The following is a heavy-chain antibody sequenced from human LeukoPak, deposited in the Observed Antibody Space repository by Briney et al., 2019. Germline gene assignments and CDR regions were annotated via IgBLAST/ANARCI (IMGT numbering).Heavy chain of an antibody. Sequence: SETLSLTCTVSGGSISSYYWSWIRQPAGKGLEWIGRIYTSGSTNYNPSLKSRVTMSADTSKNQFSLKLSSVTAADTAVYYCARAGHWPKSSNAFDYWGQGTLVTVSS. V-gene: IGHV4-4*07. CDR1: GGSISSYY. J-gene: IGHJ4*02. CDR2: IYTSGST. CDR3: ARAGHWPKSSNAFDY.